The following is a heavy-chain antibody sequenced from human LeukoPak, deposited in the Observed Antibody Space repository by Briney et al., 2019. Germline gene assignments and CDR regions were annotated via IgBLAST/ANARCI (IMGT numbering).Heavy chain of an antibody. Sequence: SETLSLTCAVYGGSFSGYYWSWIRQPPGKGLEWIGEINHSGSTNYNPSLKSRVTISVDTSKNQFSLKLSSVTAADTAMYYCARGGRDGYRLIDYWGQGTLVTVSS. CDR1: GGSFSGYY. J-gene: IGHJ4*02. CDR3: ARGGRDGYRLIDY. D-gene: IGHD5-24*01. CDR2: INHSGST. V-gene: IGHV4-34*01.